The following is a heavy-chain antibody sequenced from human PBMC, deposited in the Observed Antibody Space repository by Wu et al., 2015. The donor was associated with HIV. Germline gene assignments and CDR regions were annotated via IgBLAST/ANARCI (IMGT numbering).Heavy chain of an antibody. CDR1: GYTFTSYG. CDR3: ARERSLAAAGTMTSYYYYGMDV. CDR2: ISAYNGNT. J-gene: IGHJ6*02. Sequence: QVQLVQSGAEVKKPGASVKVSCKASGYTFTSYGISWVRQAPGQGLEWMGWISAYNGNTNYAQKLQGRVTMTTDTSTSTAYMELRSLRSDDTAVYYCARERSLAAAGTMTSYYYYGMDVWGQGTTVTRLL. V-gene: IGHV1-18*01. D-gene: IGHD6-13*01.